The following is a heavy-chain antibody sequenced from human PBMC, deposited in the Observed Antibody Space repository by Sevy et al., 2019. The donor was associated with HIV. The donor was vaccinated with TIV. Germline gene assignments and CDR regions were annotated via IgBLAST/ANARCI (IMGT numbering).Heavy chain of an antibody. CDR2: IYYSGST. CDR1: GGSISSSSYY. J-gene: IGHJ4*02. V-gene: IGHV4-39*01. Sequence: SETLSLTCTVSGGSISSSSYYWGWIRQPPGKGLEWIGRIYYSGSTYYNPSLKSRVTISVDTSKNQFSLKLSSVPAADTAVYYCARQAVANWGGHFDYWGQGTLVTVSS. CDR3: ARQAVANWGGHFDY. D-gene: IGHD7-27*01.